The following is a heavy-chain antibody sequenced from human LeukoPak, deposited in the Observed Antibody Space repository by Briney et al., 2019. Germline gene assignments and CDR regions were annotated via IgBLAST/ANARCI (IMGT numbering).Heavy chain of an antibody. CDR1: GFTFSSNG. D-gene: IGHD6-13*01. Sequence: GVSLRLSCAASGFTFSSNGMPWVRQAPGKGLEWVAFIRFDGSNTYYADSVKGRLTISRDTSKNTLYLQMNSLRPEDTAVYYCAKAGGSSWAVLDYWGQGTLVTVSS. J-gene: IGHJ4*02. CDR3: AKAGGSSWAVLDY. V-gene: IGHV3-30*02. CDR2: IRFDGSNT.